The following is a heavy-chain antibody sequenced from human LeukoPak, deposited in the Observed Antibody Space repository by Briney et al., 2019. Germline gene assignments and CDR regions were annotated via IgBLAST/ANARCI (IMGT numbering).Heavy chain of an antibody. CDR2: INHSGST. V-gene: IGHV4-34*01. Sequence: PSETLSLTCAVYGGSFSGYSWSWIRQPPGKGLEWIGEINHSGSTNYNPSLKSRVTISVDTSKNQFSLKLSSVTAADTAVYCCASSTIFGVVANWFDPWGQGTLVTVSS. D-gene: IGHD3-3*01. J-gene: IGHJ5*02. CDR1: GGSFSGYS. CDR3: ASSTIFGVVANWFDP.